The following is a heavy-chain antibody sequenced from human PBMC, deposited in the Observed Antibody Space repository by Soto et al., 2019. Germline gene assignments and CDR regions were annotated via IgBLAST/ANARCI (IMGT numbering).Heavy chain of an antibody. CDR2: IIPIFGTA. CDR1: GGTFSSYA. D-gene: IGHD5-12*01. J-gene: IGHJ6*02. V-gene: IGHV1-69*06. Sequence: SVKVSCKXSGGTFSSYAISWVRQAPGQGLEWMGGIIPIFGTANYAQKFQGRVTITADKSTSTAYMELSSLRSEDTAVYYCARWGDIVATITGYYGMDVWGQGTTVTVSS. CDR3: ARWGDIVATITGYYGMDV.